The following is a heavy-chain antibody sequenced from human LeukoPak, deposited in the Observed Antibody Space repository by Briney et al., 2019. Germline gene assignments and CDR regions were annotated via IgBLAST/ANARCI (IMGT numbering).Heavy chain of an antibody. CDR1: GYSFTSYW. CDR3: GRFVGHYYDSSGYYFYY. D-gene: IGHD3-22*01. J-gene: IGHJ4*02. V-gene: IGHV5-51*01. CDR2: IYPGDSDT. Sequence: GESLKISCKGSGYSFTSYWIGWVRQMPGKGLEWMGIIYPGDSDTRYSPSFQGQVTISADKSISTAYLQWSSLKASDTAMYYCGRFVGHYYDSSGYYFYYWGQGTLVTVSS.